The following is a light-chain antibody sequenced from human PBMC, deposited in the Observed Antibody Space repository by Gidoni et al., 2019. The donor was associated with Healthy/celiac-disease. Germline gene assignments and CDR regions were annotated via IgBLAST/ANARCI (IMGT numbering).Light chain of an antibody. CDR2: AAS. J-gene: IGKJ4*01. Sequence: DIQMTQSPSSLSASVGDRVTLTCRASQSISSYLNWYQQKPGKAPKLLIYAASSLQSGVPSRFSGSGSGTDFTLTISSLQPEDFATYYCQQSYSTSATFGGGTKVEIK. V-gene: IGKV1-39*01. CDR1: QSISSY. CDR3: QQSYSTSAT.